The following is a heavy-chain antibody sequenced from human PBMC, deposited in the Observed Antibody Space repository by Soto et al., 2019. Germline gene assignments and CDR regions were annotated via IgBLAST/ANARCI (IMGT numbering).Heavy chain of an antibody. CDR3: AGGDYYDSSGCGFAFDI. CDR2: MSSSSTYI. J-gene: IGHJ3*02. CDR1: GFTLSIYS. Sequence: GETLKIWCAASGFTLSIYSMNWVRQAPGKGLDWVSSMSSSSTYIYYADSVKGRFTISRDNAKNSLYLQMNSLRAEDTAVYYCAGGDYYDSSGCGFAFDICGEGTRVTVS. V-gene: IGHV3-21*01. D-gene: IGHD3-22*01.